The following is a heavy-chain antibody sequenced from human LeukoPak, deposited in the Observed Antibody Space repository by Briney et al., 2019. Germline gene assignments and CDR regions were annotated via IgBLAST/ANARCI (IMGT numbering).Heavy chain of an antibody. CDR2: IWYDGSNK. CDR3: ARDLGYDYVWGSYDY. V-gene: IGHV3-33*01. Sequence: PGGSLRHSCAASGFTFSSYGMHWVRQAPGKGLEWVAVIWYDGSNKYYADSVKGRFTISRDNSKNTLYLQMNSLRAEDTAVYYCARDLGYDYVWGSYDYWGQGTLVTVSS. J-gene: IGHJ4*02. CDR1: GFTFSSYG. D-gene: IGHD3-16*01.